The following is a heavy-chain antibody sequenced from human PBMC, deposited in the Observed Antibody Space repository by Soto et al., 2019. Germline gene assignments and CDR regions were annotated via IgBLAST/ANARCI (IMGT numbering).Heavy chain of an antibody. J-gene: IGHJ5*02. V-gene: IGHV1-2*04. CDR1: GYTFTGYY. Sequence: ASVKVSCKASGYTFTGYYMHWVRQAPGQGLEWMGWINPNSGGTNYAQKFQGWVTMTRDTSISTAYMELSRLRSDDTAVYYCARDGYCSSTSSYRVGYNWFDPWGQGTLVTVSS. CDR2: INPNSGGT. D-gene: IGHD2-2*03. CDR3: ARDGYCSSTSSYRVGYNWFDP.